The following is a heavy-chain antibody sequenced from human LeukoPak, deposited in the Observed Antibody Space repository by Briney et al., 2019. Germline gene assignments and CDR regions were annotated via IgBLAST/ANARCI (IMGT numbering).Heavy chain of an antibody. J-gene: IGHJ4*02. V-gene: IGHV3-23*01. CDR3: AKEASAMIVVVITPDY. D-gene: IGHD3-22*01. CDR1: GFTFSSYA. CDR2: ISGSGGST. Sequence: GGSLRLSCAASGFTFSSYAMSWVRQAPGKGLEWVSAISGSGGSTYYADSVKGRFTISRDNSKNTLYLQMNSLRAEDMAVYYCAKEASAMIVVVITPDYWGQGTLVTVSS.